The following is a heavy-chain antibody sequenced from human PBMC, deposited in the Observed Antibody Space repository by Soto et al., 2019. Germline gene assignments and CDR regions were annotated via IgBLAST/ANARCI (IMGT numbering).Heavy chain of an antibody. J-gene: IGHJ4*02. Sequence: EVQLLESGGDLVQPGGSLRLYCAASGFTFSSYTMNWVRQAPGKGLEWVSTFVGSTDSTFYADSVKGRFTISRDDSKNTLYLQMNSLRAEDTAVYYCAKRHTTVATPANYFDYWGQGTLVTVSS. CDR1: GFTFSSYT. CDR2: FVGSTDST. V-gene: IGHV3-23*01. D-gene: IGHD1-1*01. CDR3: AKRHTTVATPANYFDY.